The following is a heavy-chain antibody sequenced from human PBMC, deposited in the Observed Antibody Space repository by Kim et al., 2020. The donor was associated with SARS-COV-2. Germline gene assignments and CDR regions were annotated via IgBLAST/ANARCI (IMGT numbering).Heavy chain of an antibody. J-gene: IGHJ3*02. D-gene: IGHD3-10*01. CDR1: GFTFSSYA. CDR2: ISYDGSNK. V-gene: IGHV3-30*04. CDR3: ARDGSGSYFGAFDI. Sequence: GGSLRLSCAASGFTFSSYAMHWVRQAPGKGLEWVAVISYDGSNKYYADSVKGRFTISRDNSRNTLYLQMNSLRAEDTAVYYCARDGSGSYFGAFDIWGQGRLVTGSS.